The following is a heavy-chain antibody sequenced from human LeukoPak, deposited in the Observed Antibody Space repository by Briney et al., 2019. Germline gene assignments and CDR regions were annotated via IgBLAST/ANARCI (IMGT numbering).Heavy chain of an antibody. V-gene: IGHV1-69*13. CDR2: IIPIFGTA. D-gene: IGHD6-13*01. J-gene: IGHJ6*02. Sequence: ASVKVSCKASGGTFSSYAISWVRQAPGQGLEWMGGIIPIFGTANYAQKFQGRVTITADESTSTAYMELSSLRSEDTAVYYCARDANGIAAAGPWGGMDVWGQGTTVTVSS. CDR1: GGTFSSYA. CDR3: ARDANGIAAAGPWGGMDV.